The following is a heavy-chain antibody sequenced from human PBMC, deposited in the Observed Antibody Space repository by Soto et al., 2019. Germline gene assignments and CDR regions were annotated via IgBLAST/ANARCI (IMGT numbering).Heavy chain of an antibody. V-gene: IGHV4-30-4*01. CDR3: ARAAYRYGYREDE. Sequence: QVQLQESGPGLVKPSQTLSLTCTVSGGSISSGDYYWSWIRQPPGKGLEWIGYIYYSGSTYYNPSLKRRGTISVDTSKNQFSLKLSSVTPADTAVYYCARAAYRYGYREDEWGQGTLVTVSS. CDR2: IYYSGST. CDR1: GGSISSGDYY. J-gene: IGHJ4*02. D-gene: IGHD5-18*01.